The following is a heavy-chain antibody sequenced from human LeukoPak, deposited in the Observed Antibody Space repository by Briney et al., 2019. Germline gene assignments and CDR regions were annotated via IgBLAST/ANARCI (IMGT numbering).Heavy chain of an antibody. J-gene: IGHJ4*02. V-gene: IGHV3-9*01. CDR2: ISWNSGSI. D-gene: IGHD3-22*01. Sequence: GGSLRLSCAASGFTFDDYAMHWVRHAPGKGLEWVSGISWNSGSIGYADSVKGRFTISRDNSKNTLYLQMNSLRAEDTAVYYCAKDIAYYYDSSGPLFDNWGQGTLVTVSS. CDR1: GFTFDDYA. CDR3: AKDIAYYYDSSGPLFDN.